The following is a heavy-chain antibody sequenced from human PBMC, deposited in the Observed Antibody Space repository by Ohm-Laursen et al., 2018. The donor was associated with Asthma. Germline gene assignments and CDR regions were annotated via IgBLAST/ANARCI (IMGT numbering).Heavy chain of an antibody. D-gene: IGHD2-8*02. Sequence: SVKVSCKASGGTFSSYAISWVRQAPGQGLEWMGGIIPIFGTANYAQKFQGRVTITADESTSTAYMELSSLRSEDTAVYYCAQSVYCTGGVCLGGWGQGTLVTVSS. V-gene: IGHV1-69*13. CDR1: GGTFSSYA. CDR2: IIPIFGTA. J-gene: IGHJ4*02. CDR3: AQSVYCTGGVCLGG.